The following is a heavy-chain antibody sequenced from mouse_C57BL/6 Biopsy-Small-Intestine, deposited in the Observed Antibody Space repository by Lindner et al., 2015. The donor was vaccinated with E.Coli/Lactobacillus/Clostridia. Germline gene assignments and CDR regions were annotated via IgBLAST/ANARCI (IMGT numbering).Heavy chain of an antibody. CDR3: AREDY. CDR1: GITFSDYG. CDR2: IGSGSENI. J-gene: IGHJ4*01. V-gene: IGHV5-17*01. Sequence: VQLQESGGGLVRPGGSLKLSCTASGITFSDYGMHWVRQAPEWGLEWIAYIGSGSENIYYADTVKGRFTISRDNAKKTLFLQMTSLRSEDTAMYYCAREDYWGQGTSVTVSS.